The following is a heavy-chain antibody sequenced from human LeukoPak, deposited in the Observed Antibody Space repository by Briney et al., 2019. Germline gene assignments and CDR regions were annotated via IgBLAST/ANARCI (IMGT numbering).Heavy chain of an antibody. CDR3: ARVMAAAGHYYYYGMDV. CDR2: ISAYNGYT. Sequence: GASVNVSCKASGYTFTSYGISWVRQAPGHGLEWMGWISAYNGYTNYAQKRQGRVTMTTDTSTSTAYMELRSLRSDDTAVYYCARVMAAAGHYYYYGMDVWGQGTTVTVSS. V-gene: IGHV1-18*01. CDR1: GYTFTSYG. J-gene: IGHJ6*02. D-gene: IGHD6-13*01.